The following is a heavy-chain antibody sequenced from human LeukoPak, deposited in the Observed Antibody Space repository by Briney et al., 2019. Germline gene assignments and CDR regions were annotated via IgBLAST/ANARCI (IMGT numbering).Heavy chain of an antibody. J-gene: IGHJ4*02. CDR3: ARSYDRSGYYYYFDY. D-gene: IGHD3-22*01. V-gene: IGHV4-59*01. CDR1: GGSISSYY. Sequence: PSETLSLTCTVSGGSISSYYWSWIRQPPGKGLEWIGYIYYSRSTNYNPSLKSRVTISVDTSKSQFSLKLSSATAADTAVYYCARSYDRSGYYYYFDYWGQGTLVTVSS. CDR2: IYYSRST.